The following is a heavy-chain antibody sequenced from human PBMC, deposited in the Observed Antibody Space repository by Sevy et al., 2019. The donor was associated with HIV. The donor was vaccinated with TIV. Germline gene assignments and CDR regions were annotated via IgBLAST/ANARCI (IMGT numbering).Heavy chain of an antibody. V-gene: IGHV3-23*01. Sequence: GGSLRLSCAASGFTFSKYSMSWVRQPPGKGLEWVSTLSFGCGEINYADFVKGRFTISRANSKSSVYLQMNNLRPEDTAVYYCAREGCTKPHDYWGQGTLVTVSS. CDR2: LSFGCGEI. J-gene: IGHJ4*02. CDR3: AREGCTKPHDY. D-gene: IGHD2-8*01. CDR1: GFTFSKYS.